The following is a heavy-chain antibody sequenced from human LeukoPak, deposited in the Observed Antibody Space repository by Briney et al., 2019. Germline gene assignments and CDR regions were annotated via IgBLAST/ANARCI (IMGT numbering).Heavy chain of an antibody. CDR3: ARESVSGKDFDC. J-gene: IGHJ4*01. CDR2: INPSNGNT. Sequence: ASVKVSCKASGYTFTYHYLHLVRQVPGQGLEWMGIINPSNGNTNYAQKFQGRVTMTRDTSTSTVYMELDSLGSEDTAVYYCARESVSGKDFDCWGQGTLVTVSS. CDR1: GYTFTYHY. V-gene: IGHV1-46*01. D-gene: IGHD1-26*01.